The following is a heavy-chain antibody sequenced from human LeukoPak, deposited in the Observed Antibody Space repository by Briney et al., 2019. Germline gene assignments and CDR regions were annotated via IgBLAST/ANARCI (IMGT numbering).Heavy chain of an antibody. Sequence: GGSLRLSCAASGFTFSSYSMNWVRQAPGKGLEWVASISSSSSYIYYADSVKGRFTISRDNAKNSLYLQINSLRAEDTAVYYCARFPLMVRGVIINLYYFDYWGQGTLVTVSS. V-gene: IGHV3-21*01. CDR1: GFTFSSYS. CDR3: ARFPLMVRGVIINLYYFDY. D-gene: IGHD3-10*01. CDR2: ISSSSSYI. J-gene: IGHJ4*02.